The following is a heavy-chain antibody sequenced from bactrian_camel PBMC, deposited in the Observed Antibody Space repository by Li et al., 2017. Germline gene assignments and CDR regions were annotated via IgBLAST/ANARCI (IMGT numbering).Heavy chain of an antibody. V-gene: IGHV3S40*01. Sequence: VQLVESGGDLVQPGGSLSLSCAASGYTFNTYSWFRQAPGQEREGVAAIDTGSGNTYYADSVKGRFTISQDSAKNTVYLQMNSLKPEDTAMYYCAADRGCRMRLLFRLLLPWDYWGQGTQVTV. CDR2: IDTGSGNT. CDR1: GYTFNTY. D-gene: IGHD3*01. J-gene: IGHJ4*01. CDR3: AADRGCRMRLLFRLLLPWDY.